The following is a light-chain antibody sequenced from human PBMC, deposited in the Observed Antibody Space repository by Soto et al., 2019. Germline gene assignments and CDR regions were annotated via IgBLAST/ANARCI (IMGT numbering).Light chain of an antibody. CDR3: SSYTGSSTVV. J-gene: IGLJ2*01. Sequence: QSVLTQPASVSGSPGQSITISCTGTSSDVGGYNYVSWYQQHPGKAPKLMIYDVSNRPSGVSNRVSGSKSGNTASLTISGLQAEDEADYYCSSYTGSSTVVFGGGTKLTVL. CDR2: DVS. V-gene: IGLV2-14*01. CDR1: SSDVGGYNY.